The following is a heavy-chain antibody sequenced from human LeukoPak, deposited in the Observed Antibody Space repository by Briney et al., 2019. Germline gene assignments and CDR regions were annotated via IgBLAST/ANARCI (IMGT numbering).Heavy chain of an antibody. CDR3: ARGGYYWDN. CDR2: IHNIGIT. J-gene: IGHJ4*02. CDR1: GGSIATHF. Sequence: PSETLSPTWPVDGGSIATHFWSCVRQPPGEVLEYIGNIHNIGITTYHTSLKRRVTISLDASKREVSLKGNSVTAVDTAVYYCARGGYYWDNWGQGTLVTVSS. V-gene: IGHV4-4*08.